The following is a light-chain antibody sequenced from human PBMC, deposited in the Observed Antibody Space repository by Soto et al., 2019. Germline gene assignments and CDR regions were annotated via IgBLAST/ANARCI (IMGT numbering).Light chain of an antibody. CDR1: QSVSSSY. Sequence: EIVLTQSPGTLSLSPGERATLSCRASQSVSSSYLAWYQQKPGQAPRLLIYGASSRATGIPDRFSGSGSGADFSRTISRLEPEDFAVYYCQEYGCSPWTFSQGTKVEIK. CDR2: GAS. J-gene: IGKJ1*01. CDR3: QEYGCSPWT. V-gene: IGKV3-20*01.